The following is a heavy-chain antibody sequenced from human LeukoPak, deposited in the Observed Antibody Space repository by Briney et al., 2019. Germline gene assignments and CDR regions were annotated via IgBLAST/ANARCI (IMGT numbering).Heavy chain of an antibody. J-gene: IGHJ4*02. CDR1: GFTFSSYN. CDR2: ISTSSNYI. CDR3: ARWTYDISGYYENFDF. Sequence: PGGALRLSCAASGFTFSSYNMNWGRPAPGEGLEWVSSISTSSNYIYYADSVKGRFTISRDNAKNSLYLQMDSLRAGDTAVYYCARWTYDISGYYENFDFWGQGTLVTVSS. V-gene: IGHV3-21*01. D-gene: IGHD3-22*01.